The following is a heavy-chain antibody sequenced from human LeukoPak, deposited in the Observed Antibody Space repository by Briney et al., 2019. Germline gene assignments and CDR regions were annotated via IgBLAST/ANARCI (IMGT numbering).Heavy chain of an antibody. J-gene: IGHJ4*02. CDR1: GYSISSGYY. V-gene: IGHV4-38-2*02. CDR3: ASRDYYDSSGYYRYHDY. CDR2: IYHSGST. D-gene: IGHD3-22*01. Sequence: SETLSLTCTVSGYSISSGYYWGWIRQPPGKGLEWIGSIYHSGSTYYNPSLKSRVTISVDTPKNQFSLKLSSVTAADTAVYYCASRDYYDSSGYYRYHDYWGQGTLVTVSS.